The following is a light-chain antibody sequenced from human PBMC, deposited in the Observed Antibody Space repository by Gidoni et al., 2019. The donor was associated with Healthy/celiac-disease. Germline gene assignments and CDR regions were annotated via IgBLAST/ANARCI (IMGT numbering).Light chain of an antibody. CDR1: QSISSY. Sequence: DIQMTQSPSSLSASVGDRVTITCRASQSISSYLNWYQQKPGKAPKLLIYAASSLQSGVPSRFSGSGSGTDFTLTISSLQPEDFATYYCQQSYSTPLYTFXQXTKLEIK. V-gene: IGKV1-39*01. J-gene: IGKJ2*01. CDR3: QQSYSTPLYT. CDR2: AAS.